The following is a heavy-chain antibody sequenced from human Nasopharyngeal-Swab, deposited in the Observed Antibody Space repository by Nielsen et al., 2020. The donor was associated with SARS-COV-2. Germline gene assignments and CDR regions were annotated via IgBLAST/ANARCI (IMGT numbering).Heavy chain of an antibody. Sequence: GSLRLSCTVSGGSISSSSYYWGWIRQPPGKGLEWIGSIYYSGSTYYNPSLKSRVTISVDTSKNQFSLKLSSVTAADTAVYYCARHTYYDFWSGYYQGDAFDIWGQGTMVTVSS. D-gene: IGHD3-3*01. J-gene: IGHJ3*02. CDR3: ARHTYYDFWSGYYQGDAFDI. CDR2: IYYSGST. V-gene: IGHV4-39*01. CDR1: GGSISSSSYY.